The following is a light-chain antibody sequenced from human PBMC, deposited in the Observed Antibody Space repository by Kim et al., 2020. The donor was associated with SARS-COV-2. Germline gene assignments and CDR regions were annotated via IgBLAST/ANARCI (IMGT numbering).Light chain of an antibody. V-gene: IGLV3-1*01. Sequence: SVSPGQTASITCSGDKLGDKYACWYKKKPGQSPVLVIYQDSKRPSGIPERFSGSNSGNTATLTISGTQAMDEADYYCQAWDSSTGVFGGGTKLTVL. J-gene: IGLJ3*02. CDR2: QDS. CDR3: QAWDSSTGV. CDR1: KLGDKY.